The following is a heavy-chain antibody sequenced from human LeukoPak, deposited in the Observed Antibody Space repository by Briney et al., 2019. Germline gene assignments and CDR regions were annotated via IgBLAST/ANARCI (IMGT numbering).Heavy chain of an antibody. CDR1: GFTFTHYA. CDR2: ISASGSTI. CDR3: AKGHGDWGGNYLDH. D-gene: IGHD4-17*01. J-gene: IGHJ4*02. Sequence: GGSLGLSCVASGFTFTHYAMSWVRQAPGKGLEWVSDISASGSTIHYADSVKGRFTVSRDNSKNTVFLQMISLRVEDTALYHCAKGHGDWGGNYLDHWGQGTHVTVSS. V-gene: IGHV3-23*01.